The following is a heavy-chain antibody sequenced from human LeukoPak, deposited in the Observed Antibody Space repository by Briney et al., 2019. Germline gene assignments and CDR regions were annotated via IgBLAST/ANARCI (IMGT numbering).Heavy chain of an antibody. Sequence: GGSLRLPCAASGFSLSRYWMSWVRQAPGEGLEWVANIKQDESEKDYVDSVKGRFTISRDNAKNSLYLQMNSLRAEDTALYFCARDPYSGNYGNYYYYYMDVWGKGTTVTISS. CDR1: GFSLSRYW. D-gene: IGHD1-26*01. V-gene: IGHV3-7*01. J-gene: IGHJ6*03. CDR3: ARDPYSGNYGNYYYYYMDV. CDR2: IKQDESEK.